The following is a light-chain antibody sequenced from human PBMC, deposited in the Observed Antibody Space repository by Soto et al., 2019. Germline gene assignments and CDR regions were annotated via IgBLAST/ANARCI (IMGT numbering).Light chain of an antibody. J-gene: IGLJ2*01. CDR2: EVS. V-gene: IGLV2-8*01. Sequence: QSALTQPPSASGSPGQSVTISCTGTSSDIGGYNYVSWYQQHPGKAHQLMIYEVSKRPSGVSGRFSDSKSANTASLTVSGFQSEDEDDYYCNSYTDNGILVFGGGTKLTVL. CDR3: NSYTDNGILV. CDR1: SSDIGGYNY.